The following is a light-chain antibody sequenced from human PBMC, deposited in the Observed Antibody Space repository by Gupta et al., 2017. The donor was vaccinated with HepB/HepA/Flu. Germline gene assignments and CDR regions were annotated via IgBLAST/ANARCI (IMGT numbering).Light chain of an antibody. Sequence: QSVLTQPSSVSGATGQRVTISCTGNSSNIGANYEVNWYQLLPGTAPKVLIYGNISRPSRVPDRFSGSKSGTSASLAITGLQAEDEADYYCQSYYSSLGAWVFGGGTKLTVL. CDR3: QSYYSSLGAWV. CDR2: GNI. V-gene: IGLV1-40*01. J-gene: IGLJ3*02. CDR1: SSNIGANYE.